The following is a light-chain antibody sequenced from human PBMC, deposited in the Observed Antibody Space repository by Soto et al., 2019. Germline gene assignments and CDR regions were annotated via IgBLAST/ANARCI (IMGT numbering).Light chain of an antibody. J-gene: IGLJ2*01. V-gene: IGLV2-23*01. CDR2: EAT. CDR3: AAWDDSLSAYVI. Sequence: QSALTQPASVSGSPEQSITISCTGTSSDVGSYNLVSWYQQHPGKAPKVMIYEATKRPSGVSNRFSGSKSGNTASLTISGLQAEDEADYYCAAWDDSLSAYVIFGGGTKLTVL. CDR1: SSDVGSYNL.